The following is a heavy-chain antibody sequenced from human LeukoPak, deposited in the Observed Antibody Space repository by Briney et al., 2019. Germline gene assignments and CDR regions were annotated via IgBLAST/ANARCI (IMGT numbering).Heavy chain of an antibody. CDR2: IYYSGRT. D-gene: IGHD2-8*02. CDR3: ARENTVVDY. CDR1: GASISSGGYY. Sequence: SQTLSLTCTVSGASISSGGYYWSWIRQPPGKGLEWIGHIYYSGRTNYNPSLKSRVTVSVDTSKNQFSLKLSSVTAADTAVYYCARENTVVDYWGQGTLVTVSS. V-gene: IGHV4-61*08. J-gene: IGHJ4*02.